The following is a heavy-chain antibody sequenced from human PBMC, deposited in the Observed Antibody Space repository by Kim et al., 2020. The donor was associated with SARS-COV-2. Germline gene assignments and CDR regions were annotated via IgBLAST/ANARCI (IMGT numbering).Heavy chain of an antibody. V-gene: IGHV1-2*02. D-gene: IGHD1-1*01. J-gene: IGHJ4*02. Sequence: ASVKVSCKASGYTFTGYYMHWVRQVPGQGLEWMVWINPNSGGTNYAQKFQGRVTMTRGTSITTAYMELSRLRSDDTAVYYCARAFGGGNWATAYWGQGTLVTVSS. CDR1: GYTFTGYY. CDR3: ARAFGGGNWATAY. CDR2: INPNSGGT.